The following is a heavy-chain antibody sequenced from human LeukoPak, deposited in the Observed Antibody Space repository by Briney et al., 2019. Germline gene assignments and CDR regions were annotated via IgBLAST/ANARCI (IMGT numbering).Heavy chain of an antibody. CDR3: AKVRWGSDNALDS. CDR1: GFTFSNYG. D-gene: IGHD3-16*01. CDR2: ISYDGPHK. J-gene: IGHJ4*02. V-gene: IGHV3-30*18. Sequence: GGSLRLSCAASGFTFSNYGMHWFRQAPGKGLELVAVISYDGPHKYYADSVKGRFAISRDNSMNTLYLQMNSLRAEDTAVYYCAKVRWGSDNALDSRGQGTLVTGSS.